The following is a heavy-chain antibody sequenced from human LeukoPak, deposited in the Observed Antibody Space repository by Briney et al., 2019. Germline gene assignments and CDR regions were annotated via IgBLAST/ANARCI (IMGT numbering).Heavy chain of an antibody. CDR3: ARGAEAETSPLDF. CDR1: GGSISSYY. Sequence: SETLSLTCTVSGGSISSYYWSWIRQPPGKGLEWIGYIYYSGSTDYNPSLKSRVTISVDTSKNQFSLKLSSVTAADTAVYYCARGAEAETSPLDFWGQGTLVIVS. CDR2: IYYSGST. J-gene: IGHJ4*02. D-gene: IGHD6-13*01. V-gene: IGHV4-59*01.